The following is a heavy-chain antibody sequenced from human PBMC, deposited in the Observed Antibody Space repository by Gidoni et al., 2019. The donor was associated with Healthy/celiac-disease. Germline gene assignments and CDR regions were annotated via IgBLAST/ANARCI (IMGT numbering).Heavy chain of an antibody. V-gene: IGHV4-31*03. CDR1: GGSISSGGSY. D-gene: IGHD3-3*01. Sequence: QVQLQESGPGLVKPSQTLSLTCTVYGGSISSGGSYWSGIRQHTGKGLEWIGYIDYIGSTYYNPSLKSRVTISVYPSNNQFSLKLSSVTAADTAVYYCARVPAGGCDFWSGSFPIDYLGQGTLVTGSS. CDR3: ARVPAGGCDFWSGSFPIDY. CDR2: IDYIGST. J-gene: IGHJ4*02.